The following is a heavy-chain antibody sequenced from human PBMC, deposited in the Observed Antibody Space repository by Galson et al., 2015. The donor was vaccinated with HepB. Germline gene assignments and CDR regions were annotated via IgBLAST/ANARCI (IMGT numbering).Heavy chain of an antibody. V-gene: IGHV3-20*04. Sequence: SLRLSCAASGFTFDDYGMSWVRQAPGKGLEWVSGINWNGGSTGYADSVKGRFTISRDNAKNSLYLQMNSLRAEDTALYYCARDGYCSSTSCYRDAFDIWGQGTMVTVSS. D-gene: IGHD2-2*03. CDR1: GFTFDDYG. J-gene: IGHJ3*02. CDR3: ARDGYCSSTSCYRDAFDI. CDR2: INWNGGST.